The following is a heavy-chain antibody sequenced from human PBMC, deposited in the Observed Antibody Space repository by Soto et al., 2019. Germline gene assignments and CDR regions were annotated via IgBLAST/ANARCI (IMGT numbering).Heavy chain of an antibody. Sequence: QVQLVQSGAEVKKPGASVKDSCKASGYTFPSYGISWVRQAPGQGLEWMGRISGYNGNTNYAQMLQGRVTMTTDTSTSTAYMELRSLRSDDTAVYYCARDDCSGGSCYRPLDYWVQGTLVTVSS. V-gene: IGHV1-18*01. D-gene: IGHD2-15*01. CDR3: ARDDCSGGSCYRPLDY. CDR1: GYTFPSYG. CDR2: ISGYNGNT. J-gene: IGHJ4*02.